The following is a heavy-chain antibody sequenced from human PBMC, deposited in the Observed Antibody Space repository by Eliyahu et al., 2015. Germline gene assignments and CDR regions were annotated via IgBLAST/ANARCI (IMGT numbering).Heavy chain of an antibody. CDR3: GRAIYPQGTYYYASGAEY. D-gene: IGHD3-10*01. V-gene: IGHV4-4*02. CDR2: IYHTGRS. CDR1: GXSIXSSNW. Sequence: QLQVQESGPVLVKPSGTLSXTCXXSGXSIXSSNWWTWVRQPPGMGLEWIGEIYHTGRSNYNPSLKSRVTITVDKSKSQFSLRLDSVTAADTAVYYCGRAIYPQGTYYYASGAEYWGRGTLVTVSS. J-gene: IGHJ4*02.